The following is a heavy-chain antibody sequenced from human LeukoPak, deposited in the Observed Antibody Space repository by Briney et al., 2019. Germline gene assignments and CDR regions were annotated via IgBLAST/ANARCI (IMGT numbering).Heavy chain of an antibody. CDR3: ARDRGTFGVVDS. D-gene: IGHD3-3*01. Sequence: GGSLRLSCVASGFSFPSHSFHWVRQSPGKGLEWVAYIGTSSSTIYQAKSVKGRFSISRDNAKNSLFLQMDSLRVEDTAVYYCARDRGTFGVVDSWGRGTLVAVSS. J-gene: IGHJ4*02. CDR2: IGTSSSTI. V-gene: IGHV3-48*04. CDR1: GFSFPSHS.